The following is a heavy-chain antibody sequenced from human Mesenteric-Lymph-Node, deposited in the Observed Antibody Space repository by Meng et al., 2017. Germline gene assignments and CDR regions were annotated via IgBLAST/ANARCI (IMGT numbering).Heavy chain of an antibody. D-gene: IGHD7-27*01. CDR3: ARIPAGAGEKGD. Sequence: GGSLRLSCAASGFTFSSYWMHWVRQAPGKGLVCVSRITSDGSSTTYADAVKGRFTISRDNAKNTLYLQMNSLRAEDTAVYYCARIPAGAGEKGDWGQGTLVTVSS. CDR2: ITSDGSST. J-gene: IGHJ4*02. CDR1: GFTFSSYW. V-gene: IGHV3-74*03.